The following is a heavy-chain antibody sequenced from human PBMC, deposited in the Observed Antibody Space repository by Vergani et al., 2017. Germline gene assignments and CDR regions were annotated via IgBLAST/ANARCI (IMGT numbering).Heavy chain of an antibody. V-gene: IGHV3-9*01. J-gene: IGHJ3*01. CDR1: GITFWKFG. Sequence: EVQMVESGGGLVKPGGSLRLSCEASGITFWKFGMHWVRQGPGKGLEWVSGISWNSGAVDYADSVRGRFTISRENAKNSLFLEMNSLRFEDTAVYFCTKGSVYYHDSAGHGYDPYTGFDLWGQGTLVTVSS. CDR2: ISWNSGAV. CDR3: TKGSVYYHDSAGHGYDPYTGFDL. D-gene: IGHD5-12*01.